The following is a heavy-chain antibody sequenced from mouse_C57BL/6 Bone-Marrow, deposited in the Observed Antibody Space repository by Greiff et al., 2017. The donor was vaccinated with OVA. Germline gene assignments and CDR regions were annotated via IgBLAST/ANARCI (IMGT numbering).Heavy chain of an antibody. CDR1: GYTFPSYG. CDR2: IYPRSGHT. J-gene: IGHJ4*01. Sequence: QVQLQQSGAELARPGASVTLSCKASGYTFPSYGISWVKQRTGQGLEWIGEIYPRSGHTYYNEKFKGKATLTADKSSSTAYMELRSLTSEDSAVYFCARDYGPPSMDYWGQGTSVTVSS. D-gene: IGHD1-1*01. CDR3: ARDYGPPSMDY. V-gene: IGHV1-81*01.